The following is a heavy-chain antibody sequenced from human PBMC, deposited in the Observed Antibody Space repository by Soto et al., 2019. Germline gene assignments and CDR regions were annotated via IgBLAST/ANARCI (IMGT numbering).Heavy chain of an antibody. V-gene: IGHV3-23*01. CDR2: ISGSGGDT. J-gene: IGHJ5*02. CDR1: GFTFTNCA. Sequence: PGGSLRLSCAASGFTFTNCAMTWVRQAPDMGLQCVSIISGSGGDTYYADSVRGRFTISRDNAKNTLYLQMNSLRAEDTAVYYYARALYYYDSSGYYESWGQGTLVTVSS. CDR3: ARALYYYDSSGYYES. D-gene: IGHD3-22*01.